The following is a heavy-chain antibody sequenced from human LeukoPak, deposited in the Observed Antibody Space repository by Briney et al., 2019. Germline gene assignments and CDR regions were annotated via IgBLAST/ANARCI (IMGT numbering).Heavy chain of an antibody. V-gene: IGHV1-69*01. D-gene: IGHD4-17*01. CDR3: ARAKMTTSLVLPY. CDR1: GFTFSSYA. Sequence: GGSLRLSCAASGFTFSSYAISWVRQAPGQGLEWMGGIIPIFGTANYAQKFQGRVTITADESTSTAYMELSSLRSEDTAVYYCARAKMTTSLVLPYWGQGTLVTVSS. CDR2: IIPIFGTA. J-gene: IGHJ4*02.